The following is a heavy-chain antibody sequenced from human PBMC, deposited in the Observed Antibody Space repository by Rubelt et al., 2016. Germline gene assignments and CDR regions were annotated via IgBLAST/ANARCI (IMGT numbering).Heavy chain of an antibody. V-gene: IGHV1-18*01. CDR1: GYTFTSYG. CDR3: ARGYPHTPGDY. Sequence: QVQLVQSGAEVKKPGASVKVSCKASGYTFTSYGISWVRQAPGQGLEWMGWISGGNGNTKYSPKFQGRVTITRDTSASTAYMELSSLRSEDTAVYYCARGYPHTPGDYWGQGTLVTVSS. CDR2: ISGGNGNT. D-gene: IGHD6-13*01. J-gene: IGHJ4*02.